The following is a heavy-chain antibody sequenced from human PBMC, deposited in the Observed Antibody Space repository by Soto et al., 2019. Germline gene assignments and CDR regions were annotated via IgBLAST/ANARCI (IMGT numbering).Heavy chain of an antibody. CDR2: ISAYNGNT. CDR3: ARDIPDHMVATVPLGY. Sequence: ASVKVSCKASGYTFTSYGISWVRQAPGQGLEWMGWISAYNGNTNYAQKLQGRVTMTTDTSTSTAYMELRSLRSDDTAVYYCARDIPDHMVATVPLGYWGQGTLVTVSA. CDR1: GYTFTSYG. J-gene: IGHJ4*02. D-gene: IGHD5-12*01. V-gene: IGHV1-18*01.